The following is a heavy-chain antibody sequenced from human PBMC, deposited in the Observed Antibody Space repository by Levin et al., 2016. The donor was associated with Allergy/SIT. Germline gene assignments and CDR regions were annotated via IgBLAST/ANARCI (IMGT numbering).Heavy chain of an antibody. Sequence: LSLTCAASGFTFSSYWMHWVRQAPGKGLVWVSRINSDGSSTSYADSVKGRFTISRDNAKNSLYLQMNSLRDEDTAVYYCARDLYGQAFDIWGQGTMVTVSS. CDR1: GFTFSSYW. CDR3: ARDLYGQAFDI. V-gene: IGHV3-74*01. CDR2: INSDGSST. J-gene: IGHJ3*02. D-gene: IGHD2-8*01.